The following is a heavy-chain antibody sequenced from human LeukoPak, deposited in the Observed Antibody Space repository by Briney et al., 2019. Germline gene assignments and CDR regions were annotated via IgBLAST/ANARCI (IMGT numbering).Heavy chain of an antibody. CDR1: GVSISSGGYY. CDR3: ARGRNWFDP. J-gene: IGHJ5*02. CDR2: IYCSGST. V-gene: IGHV4-31*03. Sequence: SETLSLTCTVSGVSISSGGYYWSWIRQDPGKGLEWIGYIYCSGSTYYNPSLKSRVTISVDTSKNQFSLKLSSVTAADTAVYYCARGRNWFDPWGQGTLVTVSS.